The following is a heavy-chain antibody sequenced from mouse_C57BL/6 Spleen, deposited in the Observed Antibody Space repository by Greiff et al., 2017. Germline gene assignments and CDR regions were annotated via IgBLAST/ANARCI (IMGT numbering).Heavy chain of an antibody. CDR2: INPNDGVT. V-gene: IGHV1-26*01. CDR3: ARYDYDGYFDV. CDR1: GYTFTDYY. D-gene: IGHD2-4*01. Sequence: EVQLQQSGPELVKPGASVKISCKASGYTFTDYYMNWVKQSHGKSLEWIGDINPNDGVTSYNQKFKGKATLTVDKSSSTAYMELRSLTSEDSAVYYCARYDYDGYFDVWGTGTTVTVSS. J-gene: IGHJ1*03.